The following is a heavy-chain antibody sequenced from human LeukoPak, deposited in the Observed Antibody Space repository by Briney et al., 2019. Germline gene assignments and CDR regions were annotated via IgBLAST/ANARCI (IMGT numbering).Heavy chain of an antibody. D-gene: IGHD6-6*01. J-gene: IGHJ4*02. V-gene: IGHV3-48*01. CDR3: ASYKQLVRNVDY. CDR1: GFTFNNAW. CDR2: ISSSSSTI. Sequence: PGGSLRLSCAVSGFTFNNAWMSWVRQAPGKGLEWVSYISSSSSTIYYADSVKGRFTISRDNAKNSLYLQMNSLRAEDTAVYYCASYKQLVRNVDYWGQGTLVTVSS.